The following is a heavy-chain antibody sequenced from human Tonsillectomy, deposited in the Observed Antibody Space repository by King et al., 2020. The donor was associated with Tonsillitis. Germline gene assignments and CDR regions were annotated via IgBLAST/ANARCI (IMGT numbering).Heavy chain of an antibody. CDR3: ATRGGYYDSDY. J-gene: IGHJ4*02. D-gene: IGHD3-22*01. CDR2: IYPSDSGT. V-gene: IGHV5-51*03. Sequence: VQLVESGAEVKKPGESLKISCRGSGYNFTNYWIGWGRQMPGKGLEGMGIIYPSDSGTTYSPSFQGQVTISADKSISTAYLQWSSLKASDTAMYYCATRGGYYDSDYWGQGTLVTVSS. CDR1: GYNFTNYW.